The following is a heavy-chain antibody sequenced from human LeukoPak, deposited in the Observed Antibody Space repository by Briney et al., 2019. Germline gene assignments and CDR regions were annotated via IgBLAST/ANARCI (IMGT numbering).Heavy chain of an antibody. CDR2: IYYSGST. CDR3: ARDRIITTPKADYYYYYMDV. D-gene: IGHD3-10*01. V-gene: IGHV4-39*07. J-gene: IGHJ6*03. Sequence: SESLSLTCTVSGPSISSSSYYWGWIRQPPGKGLEWIRSIYYSGSTYYNPSLKSRVTISVDTSKNQFSLQLNSVTPEDTAVYYCARDRIITTPKADYYYYYMDVWGKGTTVTVSS. CDR1: GPSISSSSYY.